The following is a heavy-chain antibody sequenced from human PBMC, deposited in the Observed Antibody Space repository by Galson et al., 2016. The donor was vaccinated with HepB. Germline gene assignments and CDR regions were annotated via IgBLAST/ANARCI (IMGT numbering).Heavy chain of an antibody. D-gene: IGHD3-9*01. CDR1: GFTFSSYG. CDR2: ISHDGSYN. CDR3: AKDVLQNFDWLRRSNDGMDI. J-gene: IGHJ6*02. Sequence: SLRLSCAASGFTFSSYGIHWVRQAPGKGLEWVAVISHDGSYNYYADSVKGRFTVSRNTSKNTLKLQMNSLRAKDTAVYYWAKDVLQNFDWLRRSNDGMDIWGQGTTVIVFS. V-gene: IGHV3-30*18.